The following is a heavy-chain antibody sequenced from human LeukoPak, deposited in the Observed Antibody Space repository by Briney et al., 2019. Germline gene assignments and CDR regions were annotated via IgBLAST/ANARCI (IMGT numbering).Heavy chain of an antibody. D-gene: IGHD1-26*01. CDR1: GFTFSSYP. CDR3: GKYLQTAVGANDY. CDR2: ISGSGGVT. V-gene: IGHV3-23*01. Sequence: GGSLRLSCAASGFTFSSYPMNWVRQAPGKGLEWVSVISGSGGVTFYGNSVQGRFPISRDNSRDTLYLQMTNLRAEDTAVYYCGKYLQTAVGANDYWGQGTLVTVSS. J-gene: IGHJ4*02.